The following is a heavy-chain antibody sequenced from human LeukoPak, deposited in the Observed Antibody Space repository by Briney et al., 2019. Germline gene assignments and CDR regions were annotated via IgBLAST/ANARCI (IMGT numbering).Heavy chain of an antibody. CDR1: GGTFSSYA. CDR3: ARLPDYDFWSGYYSEPRRTYYFDY. V-gene: IGHV1-69*13. D-gene: IGHD3-3*01. CDR2: IIPIFGTA. Sequence: SVKVSCKASGGTFSSYAISWVRQAPGQGLEWMGGIIPIFGTANYAQKFQGRVTITADESTSTAYMELSSLRSEDTAVYYCARLPDYDFWSGYYSEPRRTYYFDYWGQGTLVTVSS. J-gene: IGHJ4*02.